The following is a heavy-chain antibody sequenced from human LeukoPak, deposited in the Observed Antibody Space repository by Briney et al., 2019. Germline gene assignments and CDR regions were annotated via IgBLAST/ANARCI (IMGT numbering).Heavy chain of an antibody. J-gene: IGHJ4*02. CDR3: ARIPGDRPDD. CDR2: MYFGGRT. D-gene: IGHD7-27*01. CDR1: GGSISSYY. V-gene: IGHV4-59*01. Sequence: SETLSLTXTVSGGSISSYYWTWIRQPPGKGLEWIGYMYFGGRTNYNPSLKSRATISIDTSKKQFSLKLKSVTPADTAVYYCARIPGDRPDDWGQGTLVTVS.